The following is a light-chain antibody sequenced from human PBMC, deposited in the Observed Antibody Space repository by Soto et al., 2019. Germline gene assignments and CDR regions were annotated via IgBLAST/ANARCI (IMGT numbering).Light chain of an antibody. V-gene: IGLV1-47*01. CDR2: RNN. CDR3: AAWDDSLSGYVV. CDR1: SSNIGSNY. Sequence: QLVLTQPPSASGTPGQRVTISCSGSSSNIGSNYVYWYQQLPGTAPKLLIYRNNQRPSGVPDRFSGSKSGTSASLAISGLRSEDEADYYCAAWDDSLSGYVVFGGGTKATVL. J-gene: IGLJ2*01.